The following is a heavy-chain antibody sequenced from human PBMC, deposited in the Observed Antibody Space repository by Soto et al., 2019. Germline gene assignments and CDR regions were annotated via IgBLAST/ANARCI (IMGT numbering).Heavy chain of an antibody. Sequence: QVQVVQSGAEVKKPGASVKVSCKASGYSFSTYAMHWVRQAPGQSLEWMGWINGGTGQTKFSQRFQDRIAITRDTSASTEYMELSSLGSEDTAVYYCARGKGMEENYYYYGLDIWGQGTTVTVSS. CDR1: GYSFSTYA. CDR3: ARGKGMEENYYYYGLDI. CDR2: INGGTGQT. D-gene: IGHD1-1*01. V-gene: IGHV1-3*01. J-gene: IGHJ6*02.